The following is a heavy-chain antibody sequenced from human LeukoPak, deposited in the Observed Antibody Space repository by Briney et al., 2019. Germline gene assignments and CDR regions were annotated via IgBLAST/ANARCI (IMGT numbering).Heavy chain of an antibody. D-gene: IGHD3-22*01. CDR1: GFTFSDYA. CDR3: AKENSGSFDY. V-gene: IGHV3-23*01. CDR2: TRGRCSDA. J-gene: IGHJ4*02. Sequence: PGGSLTLSCAASGFTFSDYAMSWIRQAPGKGVDGVSATRGRCSDAYYADSVRGRSTISRDNSRNTLYLQKNSLRAEDTAVYYCAKENSGSFDYWGQGALVTVSS.